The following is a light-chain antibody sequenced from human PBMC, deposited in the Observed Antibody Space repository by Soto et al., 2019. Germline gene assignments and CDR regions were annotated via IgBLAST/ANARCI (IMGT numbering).Light chain of an antibody. CDR3: SSYTSRATLV. V-gene: IGLV2-14*03. Sequence: QSVLTQPACVSGSPGQSITISCSGTSNDVGGYDYVTWYQHHPGKAPKLLIYDVINRPSGISDRFSASKSGNTASLTISGLQAEDEAQYYCSSYTSRATLVFGGGTKLTV. CDR1: SNDVGGYDY. J-gene: IGLJ3*02. CDR2: DVI.